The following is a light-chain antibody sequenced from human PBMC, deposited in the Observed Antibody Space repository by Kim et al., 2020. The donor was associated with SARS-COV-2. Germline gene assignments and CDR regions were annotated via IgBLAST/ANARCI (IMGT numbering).Light chain of an antibody. V-gene: IGLV2-14*01. Sequence: QSALTQPASVSGSPGQSITISCTGTSSDVGGYNYVSWYQQHPGKAPKLMIYDVSKRPSGVSNRFSGSKSGNTASLTISGLQAEDEADYYCSSYTSSSPLYVFGTGTKVPS. CDR1: SSDVGGYNY. J-gene: IGLJ1*01. CDR2: DVS. CDR3: SSYTSSSPLYV.